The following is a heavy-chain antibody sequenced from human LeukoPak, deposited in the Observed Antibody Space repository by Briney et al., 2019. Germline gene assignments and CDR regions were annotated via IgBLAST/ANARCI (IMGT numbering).Heavy chain of an antibody. CDR2: ISWNSGSI. CDR1: GFTFDDYA. CDR3: AKVQMATIVSSYYYYMDV. Sequence: GRSLRLSCAASGFTFDDYAMHWVRQAPGKGLEWVSGISWNSGSIGYADSVKGRFTISRDNSKNTLYLQMNSLRAEDTAVYYCAKVQMATIVSSYYYYMDVWGKGTTVTVSS. V-gene: IGHV3-9*01. J-gene: IGHJ6*03. D-gene: IGHD5-24*01.